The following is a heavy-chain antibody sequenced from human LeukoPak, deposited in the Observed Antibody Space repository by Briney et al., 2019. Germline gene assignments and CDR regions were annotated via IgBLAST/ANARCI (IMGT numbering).Heavy chain of an antibody. J-gene: IGHJ3*02. D-gene: IGHD2/OR15-2a*01. V-gene: IGHV3-48*02. CDR3: ARDFSAAFDI. CDR2: ISSSSDSI. CDR1: GFTFSSYG. Sequence: GGSLRLSCAASGFTFSSYGMNWLRQAPGKRLEWVSYISSSSDSIYYADSVKGRFTISRDSAKNSLYLQMNSLRDEDTAVYYCARDFSAAFDIWGQGTMVTVSS.